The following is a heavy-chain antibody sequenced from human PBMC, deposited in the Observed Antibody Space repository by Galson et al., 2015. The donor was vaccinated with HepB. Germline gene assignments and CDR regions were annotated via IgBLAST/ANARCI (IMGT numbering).Heavy chain of an antibody. D-gene: IGHD6-19*01. CDR1: GFTFSSYA. J-gene: IGHJ1*01. Sequence: SLRLSCAASGFTFSSYAIMWVRQAPGKGLEWVSGMSDNGDNTFYADSVKGRFTISRDISKNTVYLQMNSLRVEDTAVYYCATRSVASGWYSYFQHWGQGTLVTVSS. CDR2: MSDNGDNT. CDR3: ATRSVASGWYSYFQH. V-gene: IGHV3-23*01.